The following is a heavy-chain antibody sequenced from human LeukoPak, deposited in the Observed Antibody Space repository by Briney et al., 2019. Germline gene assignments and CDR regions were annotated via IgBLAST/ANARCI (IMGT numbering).Heavy chain of an antibody. D-gene: IGHD5-18*01. V-gene: IGHV1-2*02. CDR2: INPNSGGT. CDR1: GYTFTSYY. J-gene: IGHJ6*03. Sequence: ASVKVSCKASGYTFTSYYMHWVRQAPGQGLEWMGWINPNSGGTNYAQKFQGRVTMTRDTSISTAYMELSRLRSDDTAVYYCAREAARILGDYMDVWGKGTTVTVSS. CDR3: AREAARILGDYMDV.